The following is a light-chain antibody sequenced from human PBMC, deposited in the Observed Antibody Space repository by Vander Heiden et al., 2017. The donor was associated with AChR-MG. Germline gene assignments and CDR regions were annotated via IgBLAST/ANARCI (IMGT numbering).Light chain of an antibody. J-gene: IGKJ2*01. CDR1: QSVSSN. CDR3: QQYNNWPPYT. CDR2: GAS. Sequence: EIVMTQSPAPLPVSPGERATRSCRASQSVSSNLAWYQQKPGQAPRLLINGASTRATGIPARCSGSGCGTEFTLTISSLQYEDFAVYYCQQYNNWPPYTFGQGTKLEIK. V-gene: IGKV3-15*01.